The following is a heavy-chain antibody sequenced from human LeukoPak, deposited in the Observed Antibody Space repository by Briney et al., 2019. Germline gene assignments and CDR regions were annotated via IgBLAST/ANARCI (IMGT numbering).Heavy chain of an antibody. Sequence: ASVKVSCKASGYTFISYGFAWVRQAPGQGLEWMGWISAYNGNTNYAQKFQGRVTMTSDTSISTAYMELSRLRSDDTALYYCTRGSYYDSSGYSGVRLFDYWGRGTPVTVPS. CDR2: ISAYNGNT. CDR3: TRGSYYDSSGYSGVRLFDY. CDR1: GYTFISYG. D-gene: IGHD3-22*01. V-gene: IGHV1-18*01. J-gene: IGHJ4*02.